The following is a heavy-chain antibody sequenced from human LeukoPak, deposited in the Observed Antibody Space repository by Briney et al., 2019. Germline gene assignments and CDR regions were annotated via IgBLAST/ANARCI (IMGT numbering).Heavy chain of an antibody. CDR3: ARVPQESYCSGGTCYYHYYGMDV. J-gene: IGHJ6*02. Sequence: PSETLSLTCTVSGSSVSSGSYYWSWIRQPPGKELEGIGYFYYSGTTNYNPSLNSPVTISVDTSKNQFSLKLSSVTATDTAVYYCARVPQESYCSGGTCYYHYYGMDVWGQGTTVTVSS. V-gene: IGHV4-61*01. CDR1: GSSVSSGSYY. D-gene: IGHD2-15*01. CDR2: FYYSGTT.